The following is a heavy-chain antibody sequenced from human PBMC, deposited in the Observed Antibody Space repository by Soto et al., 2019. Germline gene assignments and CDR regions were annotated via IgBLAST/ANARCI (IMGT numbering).Heavy chain of an antibody. D-gene: IGHD2-2*01. CDR3: ASACNSAHCPYYFDR. V-gene: IGHV3-7*01. J-gene: IGHJ4*02. Sequence: GGSLRLSCAASGFTFNSYWMSWVRQAPGKGMEWVANIKQDGSEKYYVDSVKGRFTISRDNAKNSLYLQMNTLKAEDTAVYYCASACNSAHCPYYFDRWGLGNLVTVSS. CDR2: IKQDGSEK. CDR1: GFTFNSYW.